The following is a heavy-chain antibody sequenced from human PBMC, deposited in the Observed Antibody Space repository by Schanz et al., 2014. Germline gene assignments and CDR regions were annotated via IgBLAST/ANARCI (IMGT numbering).Heavy chain of an antibody. D-gene: IGHD1-1*01. V-gene: IGHV3-23*01. Sequence: EVQLLESGGGLVQPGGSLRLSCAASGFTFSSYAMSWVRQAPGKGLEWVSAISGSGGSTYYADSVKGRFTISRDNSNKTVDLQMNSLRAEGTAVYFCAKIERNEDWGQGTLVTVSS. CDR2: ISGSGGST. J-gene: IGHJ4*02. CDR1: GFTFSSYA. CDR3: AKIERNED.